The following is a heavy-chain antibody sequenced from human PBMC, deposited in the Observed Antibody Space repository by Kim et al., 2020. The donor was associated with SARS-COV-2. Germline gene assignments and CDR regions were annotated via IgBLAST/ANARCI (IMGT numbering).Heavy chain of an antibody. J-gene: IGHJ4*02. CDR1: GFTFDDYA. D-gene: IGHD6-13*01. CDR2: ISWNSGSI. Sequence: GGSLRLSCAASGFTFDDYAMHWVRQAPGKGLEWVSGISWNSGSIGYADSVKGRFTISRDNAKNSLYLQMNSLRAEDTALYYCAKDIDVAGMEDTNGYKVDVVRLFDYWGQGTLVTVSS. V-gene: IGHV3-9*01. CDR3: AKDIDVAGMEDTNGYKVDVVRLFDY.